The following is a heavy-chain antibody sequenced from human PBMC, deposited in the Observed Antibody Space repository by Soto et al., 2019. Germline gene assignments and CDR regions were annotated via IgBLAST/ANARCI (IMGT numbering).Heavy chain of an antibody. CDR3: AKASQLNYYYYGMDV. CDR1: GFTFSSYA. CDR2: ISGSGGST. Sequence: GGSLRLSCAASGFTFSSYAMSWVRQAPGKGLEWVSAISGSGGSTYYADSVKGRFTISRDNSKNTLYLQMNSLRAEDTAVYYCAKASQLNYYYYGMDVWGQGTTVTVSS. V-gene: IGHV3-23*01. D-gene: IGHD2-2*01. J-gene: IGHJ6*02.